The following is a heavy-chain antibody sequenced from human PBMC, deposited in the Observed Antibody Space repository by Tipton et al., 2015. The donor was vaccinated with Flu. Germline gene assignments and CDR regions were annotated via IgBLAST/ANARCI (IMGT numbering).Heavy chain of an antibody. CDR2: ISGSGGST. Sequence: SLRLSCAASGFTFSSYAMSWVRQAPGKGLEWVSAISGSGGSTYYADSVKGRFTISRDNSKNTLYLQMNSLRAEDTAVYYCAKDRHSSSWYDYWGQGTLVTVSS. CDR1: GFTFSSYA. V-gene: IGHV3-23*01. D-gene: IGHD6-13*01. CDR3: AKDRHSSSWYDY. J-gene: IGHJ4*02.